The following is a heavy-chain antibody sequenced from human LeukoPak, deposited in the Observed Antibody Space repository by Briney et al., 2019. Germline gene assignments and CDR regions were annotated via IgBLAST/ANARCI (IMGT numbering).Heavy chain of an antibody. J-gene: IGHJ3*01. V-gene: IGHV1-2*02. Sequence: GASVKVSCKASGYTFTGYYMHWVRQAPGQGLEWMGWINPNSGGTNYARKFQGRVTMTRDTSISTAYMELSRLRSDDTAVYYCARVIGYSSSWGLWGQGTMVTVSS. CDR3: ARVIGYSSSWGL. CDR1: GYTFTGYY. D-gene: IGHD6-13*01. CDR2: INPNSGGT.